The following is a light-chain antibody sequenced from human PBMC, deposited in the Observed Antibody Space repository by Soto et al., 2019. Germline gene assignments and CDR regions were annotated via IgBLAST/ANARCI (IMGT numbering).Light chain of an antibody. V-gene: IGKV3-15*01. CDR3: QQYNNWPPFT. CDR1: QNIRSN. J-gene: IGKJ3*01. CDR2: ETS. Sequence: KGITQSPSTLSVSPGERATPSCRASQNIRSNLAWYQQKPGQAPRLLIYETSIRAPGIPARFSGSGSGTEFTLTISSLQSEDFAVYHCQQYNNWPPFTFGPGTKVDIK.